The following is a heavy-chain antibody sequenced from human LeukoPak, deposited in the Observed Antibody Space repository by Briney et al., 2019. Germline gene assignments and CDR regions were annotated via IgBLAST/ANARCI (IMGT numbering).Heavy chain of an antibody. V-gene: IGHV4-59*08. CDR2: IHYSGST. D-gene: IGHD4-23*01. J-gene: IGHJ6*02. CDR1: GGSISNSY. Sequence: SETLSLTCTVSGGSISNSYWSWIRQPPGKGLEWIGYIHYSGSTNYNPSLKSRAAISVDTSKNQFSLRVTSVTAADTAVYYCAKTYPLVTNSTYHYHPLDVWGQGTTVTVS. CDR3: AKTYPLVTNSTYHYHPLDV.